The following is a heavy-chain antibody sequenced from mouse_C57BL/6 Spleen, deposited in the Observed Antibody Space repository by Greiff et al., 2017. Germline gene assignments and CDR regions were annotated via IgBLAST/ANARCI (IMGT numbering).Heavy chain of an antibody. CDR2: IYPRSGNT. Sequence: QVQLQQSGAELARPGASVKLSCKASGYTFSSYGISWVKQRTGQGLEWIGEIYPRSGNTYYNEKFKGKATLTADKSSSTAYMELRSLTSEDSAVXFCARWDYGSSYFDYWGQGTTLTVSS. V-gene: IGHV1-81*01. CDR3: ARWDYGSSYFDY. CDR1: GYTFSSYG. J-gene: IGHJ2*01. D-gene: IGHD1-1*01.